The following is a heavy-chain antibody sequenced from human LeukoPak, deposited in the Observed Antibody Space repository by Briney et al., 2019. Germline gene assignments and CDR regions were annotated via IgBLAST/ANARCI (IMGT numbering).Heavy chain of an antibody. CDR3: ARAKPADFDL. J-gene: IGHJ2*01. CDR1: GFTFNTYW. Sequence: PGGSLRLSCVGSGFTFNTYWIHWVRQAPGKGLVWVSRVKEDGRGTNYADSVKGRFTLSRDNAKNTVYLQMNNLRAEDTAVYHCARAKPADFDLWGRGTLVTVSS. V-gene: IGHV3-74*01. CDR2: VKEDGRGT.